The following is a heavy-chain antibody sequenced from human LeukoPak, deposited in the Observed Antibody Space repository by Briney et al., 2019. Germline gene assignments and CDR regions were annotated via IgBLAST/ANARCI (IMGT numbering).Heavy chain of an antibody. CDR2: INPNSGGT. Sequence: ASVKVSCKASGYTFTGYYMHWVRQAPGQGLEWMGWINPNSGGTNYAQKFQGRVTMTRDTSISTAYMELSRLRSDDTAVYYCARGSVPGRRITMILYPWGQGTLVTVSS. J-gene: IGHJ5*02. CDR3: ARGSVPGRRITMILYP. D-gene: IGHD3-22*01. CDR1: GYTFTGYY. V-gene: IGHV1-2*02.